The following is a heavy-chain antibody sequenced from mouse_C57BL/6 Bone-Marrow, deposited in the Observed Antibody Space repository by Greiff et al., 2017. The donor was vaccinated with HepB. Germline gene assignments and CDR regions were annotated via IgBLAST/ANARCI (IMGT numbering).Heavy chain of an antibody. Sequence: QVQLQQPGAELVMPGASVKLSCKASGYTFTSNWMHWVKQRPGQGLEWIGEIDPSDSYTNYNQKFKGKSTLTVDKSSSTAYMQLSSLTSEDSAVYYCARRGYDYDEGYFDYWGQGTTLTVSS. V-gene: IGHV1-69*01. CDR2: IDPSDSYT. CDR3: ARRGYDYDEGYFDY. D-gene: IGHD2-4*01. CDR1: GYTFTSNW. J-gene: IGHJ2*01.